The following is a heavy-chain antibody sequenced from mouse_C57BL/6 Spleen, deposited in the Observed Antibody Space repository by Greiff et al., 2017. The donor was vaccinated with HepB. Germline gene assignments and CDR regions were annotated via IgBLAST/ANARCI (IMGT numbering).Heavy chain of an antibody. CDR3: ARIITTVVDPYYFDY. J-gene: IGHJ2*01. CDR1: GYTFTSYG. D-gene: IGHD1-1*01. CDR2: IYPRSGNT. Sequence: QVQLQQSGAELARPGASVKLSCKASGYTFTSYGISWVKQRTGQGLEWIGEIYPRSGNTYYNEKFKGKATLTADKSSSTAYMELRSLTSEDSAVYFCARIITTVVDPYYFDYWGQGTTLIVSS. V-gene: IGHV1-81*01.